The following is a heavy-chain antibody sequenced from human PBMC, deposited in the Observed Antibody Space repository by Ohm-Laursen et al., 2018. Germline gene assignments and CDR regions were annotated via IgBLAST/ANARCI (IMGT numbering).Heavy chain of an antibody. V-gene: IGHV1-69*06. J-gene: IGHJ4*02. CDR3: AREGAPSSGSYYNV. CDR2: IIPIFGTA. Sequence: GASVKVSCKASGGTFSSYAISWVRQAPGQGLEWMGGIIPIFGTANYAQKFQGRVTITADKSTSTAYMELSSLRSEDTAVYYCAREGAPSSGSYYNVWGQGTLVTVSS. D-gene: IGHD3-10*01. CDR1: GGTFSSYA.